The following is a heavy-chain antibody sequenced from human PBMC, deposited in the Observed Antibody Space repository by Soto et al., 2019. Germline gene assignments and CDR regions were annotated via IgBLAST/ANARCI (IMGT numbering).Heavy chain of an antibody. J-gene: IGHJ6*02. V-gene: IGHV4-39*06. CDR1: GGSISSSSYY. Sequence: PSETLSLTCTVSGGSISSSSYYWGWIRQPPGKGLEWIGSIYYSGSTYYNPSLKSRVTISVDTSKNQFPLKLSSVTAADTAVYYCARDLADTAMGRTDNYGMDVWGQGTTVTVSS. CDR2: IYYSGST. CDR3: ARDLADTAMGRTDNYGMDV. D-gene: IGHD5-18*01.